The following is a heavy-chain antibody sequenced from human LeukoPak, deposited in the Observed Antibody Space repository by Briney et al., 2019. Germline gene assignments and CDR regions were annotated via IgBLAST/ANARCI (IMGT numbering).Heavy chain of an antibody. CDR2: IRYDGSNK. J-gene: IGHJ4*02. CDR3: AKEGPYYDYVWGSYRYTLFDY. D-gene: IGHD3-16*02. CDR1: GFTFSSYG. V-gene: IGHV3-30*02. Sequence: ETGGSLRLSCAASGFTFSSYGMHWVRQAPGKGLEWVAFIRYDGSNKYYADSVKGRFTISRDNSKNTLYLQMNSLRAEDTAVYYCAKEGPYYDYVWGSYRYTLFDYWGQGTLVTVSS.